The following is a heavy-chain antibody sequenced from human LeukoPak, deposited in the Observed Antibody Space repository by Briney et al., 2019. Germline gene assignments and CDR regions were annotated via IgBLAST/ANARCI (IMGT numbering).Heavy chain of an antibody. D-gene: IGHD2-8*01. V-gene: IGHV3-48*03. CDR1: GFTFSSYE. J-gene: IGHJ2*01. CDR3: ARDLGVSKHRYFDL. CDR2: ISSSGSTI. Sequence: PGGSLRLSCAASGFTFSSYEMNWVRQAPGKGLEWVSYISSSGSTIYYADSVKGRFTISRDNAKNSLYLHINSLSAEDTAVFYCARDLGVSKHRYFDLWGRGTLVTVSS.